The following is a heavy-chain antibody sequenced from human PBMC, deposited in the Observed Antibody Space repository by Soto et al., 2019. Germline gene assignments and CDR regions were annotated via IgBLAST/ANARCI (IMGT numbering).Heavy chain of an antibody. V-gene: IGHV1-2*04. CDR2: INPNRGGT. J-gene: IGHJ6*02. D-gene: IGHD6-19*01. Sequence: GASVKVSCKASGYTFTGYYMHWVRQAPGQGLEWMGWINPNRGGTNYAQKFQGWVTMTRDTSISTAYMELSRLRSDDTAVYYCARDYMGSSGWYNYYGMDVWGQGTTVTVSS. CDR3: ARDYMGSSGWYNYYGMDV. CDR1: GYTFTGYY.